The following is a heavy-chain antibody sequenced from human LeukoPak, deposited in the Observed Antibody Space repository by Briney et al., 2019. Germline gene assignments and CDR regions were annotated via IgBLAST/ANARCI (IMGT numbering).Heavy chain of an antibody. CDR1: GYTFTSYG. CDR3: ARDPSQGSSWYSRYFDL. J-gene: IGHJ2*01. CDR2: ISAYNGNT. D-gene: IGHD6-13*01. Sequence: ASVKVSCKASGYTFTSYGISWVRQAPGQGLEWMGWISAYNGNTNYAQKLQGRVTMTTDTSTSTAYMELRSLRSDDTAVYYCARDPSQGSSWYSRYFDLWGRGTLVTVSS. V-gene: IGHV1-18*01.